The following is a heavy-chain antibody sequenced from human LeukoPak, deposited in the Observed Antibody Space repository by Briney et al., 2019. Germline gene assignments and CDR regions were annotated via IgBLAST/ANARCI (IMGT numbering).Heavy chain of an antibody. J-gene: IGHJ4*02. V-gene: IGHV3-73*01. Sequence: GGSLRLSCAASGCTFSASSLHWVRQASGKGLEWVCRIRNKANNYATAYAASVRGRFTLSRDDSKNTAYLQMSSLKTEDTAVYYCTCLGSTGQDPNGDYWGQGTLVTVSS. CDR1: GCTFSASS. D-gene: IGHD1-1*01. CDR2: IRNKANNYAT. CDR3: TCLGSTGQDPNGDY.